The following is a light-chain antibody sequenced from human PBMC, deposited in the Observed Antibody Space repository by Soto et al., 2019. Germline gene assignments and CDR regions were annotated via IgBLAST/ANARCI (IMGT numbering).Light chain of an antibody. V-gene: IGKV3-20*01. J-gene: IGKJ2*01. CDR1: QSVSSTY. CDR3: QQYGRSPPFT. Sequence: EIVLTQSPGTLSLSPGERATLSCRASQSVSSTYIAWYQQNPGQAPRLLIYGVSSRATGIPDRFRGSGSGTDFTLTISRLEPEDFAVYFCQQYGRSPPFTFGQGTKVEIK. CDR2: GVS.